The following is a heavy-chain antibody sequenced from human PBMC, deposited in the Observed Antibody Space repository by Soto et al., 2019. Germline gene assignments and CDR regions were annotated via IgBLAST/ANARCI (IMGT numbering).Heavy chain of an antibody. Sequence: TQSLTCTVSGGSIISGDYYWSWIRQPPGKFLYWIGYIYYSGSTYYNPSLKSRVTISVDTSKNQFSLKLSSVTAADTAVYYCARGMRYSSSWYYYYYYGMDVWGQGTTVTVSS. D-gene: IGHD6-13*01. J-gene: IGHJ6*02. CDR3: ARGMRYSSSWYYYYYYGMDV. CDR2: IYYSGST. CDR1: GGSIISGDYY. V-gene: IGHV4-30-4*01.